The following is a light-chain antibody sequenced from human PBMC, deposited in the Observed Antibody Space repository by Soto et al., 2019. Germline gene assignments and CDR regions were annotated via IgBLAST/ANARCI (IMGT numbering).Light chain of an antibody. CDR3: KQYYSYLWT. CDR2: AAY. CDR1: QGISSY. Sequence: AIRMTQSPSSLSASTGDRVTITCRASQGISSYLAWYQQKPGKAPKLLIYAAYTLQSGVQSRFSGSGSGTDFTLTIRCLQSEDFATYYCKQYYSYLWTFGQGTKVDIK. J-gene: IGKJ1*01. V-gene: IGKV1-8*01.